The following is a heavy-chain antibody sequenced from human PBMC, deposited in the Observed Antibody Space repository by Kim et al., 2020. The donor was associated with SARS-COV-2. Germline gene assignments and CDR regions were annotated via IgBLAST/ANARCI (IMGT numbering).Heavy chain of an antibody. Sequence: ASVKVSCKASGYTFTSYGISWVRQAPGQGLEWMGWISAYNGNTNYAQKLQGRVTMTTDTSTSTAYMELRSLRSDDTAVYYCARDRKVSAQYYYDSSGSINPGYWGQGTLVTVSS. CDR3: ARDRKVSAQYYYDSSGSINPGY. CDR1: GYTFTSYG. CDR2: ISAYNGNT. V-gene: IGHV1-18*01. D-gene: IGHD3-22*01. J-gene: IGHJ4*02.